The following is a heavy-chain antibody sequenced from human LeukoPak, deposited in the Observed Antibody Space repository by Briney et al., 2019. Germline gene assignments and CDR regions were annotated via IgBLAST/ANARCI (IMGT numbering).Heavy chain of an antibody. CDR1: GGSISSYY. Sequence: SETLSLTCTVSGGSISSYYWSWIRQPPGKGLEWIGYVYYSGNTEYNPSLKSRVTISVDTSKNQFSLKLCSVTAADTAVYYCARGDMIRGAFDIWGQGTMVTVSS. J-gene: IGHJ3*02. V-gene: IGHV4-59*08. D-gene: IGHD3-10*01. CDR3: ARGDMIRGAFDI. CDR2: VYYSGNT.